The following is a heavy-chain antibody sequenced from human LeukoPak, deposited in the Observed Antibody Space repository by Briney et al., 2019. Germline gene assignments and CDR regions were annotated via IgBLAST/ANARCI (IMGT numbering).Heavy chain of an antibody. Sequence: SETLSLTCTVSRGSMSAYYWTWIRQPPGKGLEFIGYFHFSGSTKYNPSLASRVTVSADTSKNHFSLNLTSVTVADTAVYFCARAFWESVIDYWAREPRSPSPQ. CDR1: RGSMSAYY. CDR3: ARAFWESVIDY. J-gene: IGHJ4*02. V-gene: IGHV4-59*12. CDR2: FHFSGST. D-gene: IGHD3-16*01.